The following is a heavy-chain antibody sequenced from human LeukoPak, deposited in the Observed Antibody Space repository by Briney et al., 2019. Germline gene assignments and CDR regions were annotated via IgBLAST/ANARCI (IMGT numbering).Heavy chain of an antibody. D-gene: IGHD3-10*01. CDR3: ARAAGLYYYYYMDV. J-gene: IGHJ6*03. Sequence: SETLSLTCNVSGGSISGYYWSWIRQPPGKGLEWIGYIYYSGSTNYNPSLKSRVTISVDTSKNQFSLKLSSVTAADTAVYYCARAAGLYYYYYMDVWGKGTTVTVSS. CDR1: GGSISGYY. V-gene: IGHV4-59*01. CDR2: IYYSGST.